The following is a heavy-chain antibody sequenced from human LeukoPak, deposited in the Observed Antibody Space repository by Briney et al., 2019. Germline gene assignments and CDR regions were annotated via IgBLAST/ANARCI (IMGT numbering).Heavy chain of an antibody. Sequence: GGSLRLSCAVSGFTFSRYWMSWVRQAPGKGLEGVANIKHDGSVKYYVDSVKGRFTISRDNARNSLYLQMNSLRAEDTAVYFCARDESYSSDYWGQGTLVTVSS. CDR1: GFTFSRYW. V-gene: IGHV3-7*05. J-gene: IGHJ4*02. CDR3: ARDESYSSDY. CDR2: IKHDGSVK. D-gene: IGHD6-13*01.